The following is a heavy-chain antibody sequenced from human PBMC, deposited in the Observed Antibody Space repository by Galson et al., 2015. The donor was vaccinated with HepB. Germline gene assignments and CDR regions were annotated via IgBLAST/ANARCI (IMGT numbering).Heavy chain of an antibody. CDR3: ARDLTYYDSSGPHSPGFDY. Sequence: SVKVSCKASGGTFSSYAISWVRQAPGQGLEWMGRIIPILGIANYAQKFQGRVTITADKSTSTAYMELSSLRSEDTAVYYCARDLTYYDSSGPHSPGFDYWGQGTLVTVSS. CDR2: IIPILGIA. CDR1: GGTFSSYA. J-gene: IGHJ4*02. V-gene: IGHV1-69*04. D-gene: IGHD3-22*01.